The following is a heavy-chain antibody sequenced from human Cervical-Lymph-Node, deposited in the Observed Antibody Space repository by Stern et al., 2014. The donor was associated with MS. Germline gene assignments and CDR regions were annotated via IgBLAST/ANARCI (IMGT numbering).Heavy chain of an antibody. V-gene: IGHV7-4-1*02. D-gene: IGHD3-22*01. CDR3: ARDGTYYYDSRKSDYYYYGMDV. CDR1: GYTFTSYA. J-gene: IGHJ6*02. Sequence: VQLVESGSELKKPGASVKVSCKASGYTFTSYAMNWVRQAPGQGLEWMGWINTNTGNPTYAQGFQGRFVFSLDPSVSTAYLQISSLKAEDTAVYYCARDGTYYYDSRKSDYYYYGMDVWGQGTTVTVSS. CDR2: INTNTGNP.